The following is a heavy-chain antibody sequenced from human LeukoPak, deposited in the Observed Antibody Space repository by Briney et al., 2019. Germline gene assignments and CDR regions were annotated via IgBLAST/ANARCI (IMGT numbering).Heavy chain of an antibody. Sequence: PGGSLRPSCAASGFTFSSYAMSWVRQAPGKGLEWVSAISGSGGSTYYADSVKGRFTISRDNAKNSLYLQMNSLRAEDTAVYYCARDIEAAGLFLDYWGQGTLVTVSS. J-gene: IGHJ4*02. CDR2: ISGSGGST. CDR3: ARDIEAAGLFLDY. D-gene: IGHD6-13*01. CDR1: GFTFSSYA. V-gene: IGHV3-23*01.